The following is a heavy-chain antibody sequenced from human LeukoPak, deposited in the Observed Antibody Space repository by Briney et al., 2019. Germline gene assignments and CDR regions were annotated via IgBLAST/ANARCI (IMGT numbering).Heavy chain of an antibody. V-gene: IGHV4-61*01. CDR3: ARTHSYGSQYYFDY. CDR2: ISYSGHT. J-gene: IGHJ4*02. D-gene: IGHD5-18*01. Sequence: SETLSLTCTVSGASVGSGSFYWNWVRQPPGKGLERIGYISYSGHTNYNPSFKSRVTMSVDKSKNQFSLKQTSVTAADRAVYFCARTHSYGSQYYFDYWGQGALVTVSS. CDR1: GASVGSGSFY.